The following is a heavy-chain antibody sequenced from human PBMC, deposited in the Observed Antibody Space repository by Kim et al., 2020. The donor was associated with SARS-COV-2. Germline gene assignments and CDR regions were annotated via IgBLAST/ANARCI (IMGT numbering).Heavy chain of an antibody. CDR3: ARRNYYDSSGFGYNWFDP. Sequence: QGRVTMTRDTSTSTVYMELSSLRSEDTAVYYCARRNYYDSSGFGYNWFDPWGQGTLVTVSS. J-gene: IGHJ5*02. V-gene: IGHV1-46*01. D-gene: IGHD3-22*01.